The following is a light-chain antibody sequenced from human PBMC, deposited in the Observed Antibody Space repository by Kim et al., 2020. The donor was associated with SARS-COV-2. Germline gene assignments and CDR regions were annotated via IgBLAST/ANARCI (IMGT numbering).Light chain of an antibody. Sequence: ASAGDRVTIPCRASQDINTWLAWYQYKPGKAPKLLIYGGSTLQSGVPFRFTGSASGTDFTLTINNLQPEDSGTYYCQQANLFPITFGQGTRLEIK. V-gene: IGKV1-12*01. J-gene: IGKJ5*01. CDR1: QDINTW. CDR2: GGS. CDR3: QQANLFPIT.